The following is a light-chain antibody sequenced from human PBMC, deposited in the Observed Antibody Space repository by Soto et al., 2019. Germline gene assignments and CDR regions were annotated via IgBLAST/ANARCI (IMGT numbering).Light chain of an antibody. CDR3: QQYTNWLGV. V-gene: IGKV3-15*01. J-gene: IGKJ1*01. CDR1: QSVGIY. CDR2: GAS. Sequence: EIVMTQSPATLSVSPGERATLSCSASQSVGIYLAWYQQKPGQAPRLLFYGASTRATGIPARFSGSGSGTEVTLTISSLQCEDFAVYYCQQYTNWLGVVGQGTKVVIK.